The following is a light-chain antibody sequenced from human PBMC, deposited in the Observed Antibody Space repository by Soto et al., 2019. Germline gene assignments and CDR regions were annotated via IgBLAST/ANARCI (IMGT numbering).Light chain of an antibody. CDR2: WAS. V-gene: IGKV4-1*01. Sequence: DIVMTQSPDSLPLSLGERATINCKSSQSLLYNSDNKNYLAWYQQKPGQPPRLLIYWASTRESGVPDRFSGSGSGTDFTLTITSLQAEDVAVYYCQQYYRTPRTFGQGTKVEIK. J-gene: IGKJ1*01. CDR1: QSLLYNSDNKNY. CDR3: QQYYRTPRT.